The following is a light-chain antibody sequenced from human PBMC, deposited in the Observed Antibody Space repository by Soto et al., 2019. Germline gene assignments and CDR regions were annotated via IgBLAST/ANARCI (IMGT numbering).Light chain of an antibody. CDR2: DVT. V-gene: IGLV2-14*03. CDR1: SSDVGGYNY. J-gene: IGLJ1*01. Sequence: QSALTQPASVSGSPGQSITISCTGTSSDVGGYNYVSWYQQHPGKVPTLMIHDVTNRPSGVSNRFSGSKSGNTASLTISGLQDEDEADYYCSSYTNSRTYVFGTGTKLTVL. CDR3: SSYTNSRTYV.